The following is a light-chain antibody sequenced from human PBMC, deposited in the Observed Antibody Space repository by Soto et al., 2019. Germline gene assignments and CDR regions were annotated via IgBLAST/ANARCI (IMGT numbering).Light chain of an antibody. CDR3: QQYNTYSSLT. CDR2: DAF. CDR1: QSISSW. V-gene: IGKV1-5*01. J-gene: IGKJ4*01. Sequence: DIQMTQSPSTLSASVGDRVTITCRASQSISSWLAWYQQKLGRAPRLLIYDAFSLESGVPSRFSGSGYGTEFTLTISSLQPDDFATYYCQQYNTYSSLTFGGGTKVDIK.